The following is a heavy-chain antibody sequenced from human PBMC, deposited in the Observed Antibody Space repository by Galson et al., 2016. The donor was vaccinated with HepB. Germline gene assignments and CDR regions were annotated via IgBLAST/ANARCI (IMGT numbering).Heavy chain of an antibody. CDR1: AGSISSGGYY. CDR2: INHSGTT. J-gene: IGHJ3*02. Sequence: TLSLTCSVSAGSISSGGYYWSWIRQHPGKGLEWIGYINHSGTTYYNPSLSSRAAISVDTSKNQFSLEVSSVTAADTAVYYCARVSGNAFDIWGHGTMVTVYS. V-gene: IGHV4-31*03. CDR3: ARVSGNAFDI.